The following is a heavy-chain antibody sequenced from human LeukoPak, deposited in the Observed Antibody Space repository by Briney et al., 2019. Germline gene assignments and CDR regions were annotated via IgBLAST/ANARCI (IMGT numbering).Heavy chain of an antibody. J-gene: IGHJ4*02. CDR1: GGSFSAYY. D-gene: IGHD3-10*01. V-gene: IGHV4-34*01. Sequence: SETLSLTCAVYGGSFSAYYWSWIRQPPGKGLDFIGEINHSGGTNYNPSLKSRVTISVDTSKNQFSLKLSSVTAADTAVYYCAKSRGYNNGSWDKYFDYWGQGILVTVSS. CDR2: INHSGGT. CDR3: AKSRGYNNGSWDKYFDY.